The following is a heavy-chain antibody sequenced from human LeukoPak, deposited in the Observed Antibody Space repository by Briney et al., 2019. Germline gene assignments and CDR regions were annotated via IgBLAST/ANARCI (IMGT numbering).Heavy chain of an antibody. Sequence: PGGSLRLSCPASGFTVSSYGMHWVRQAPGKGLEWVAVISYDGSNKYYADSVKGRFTISRDNSKNTLYLQMNSLRAEDTAVYYCAKDRDGDIVVVVAALSHYYGMDVWGQGTTVTVSS. V-gene: IGHV3-30*18. CDR1: GFTVSSYG. D-gene: IGHD2-15*01. CDR3: AKDRDGDIVVVVAALSHYYGMDV. CDR2: ISYDGSNK. J-gene: IGHJ6*02.